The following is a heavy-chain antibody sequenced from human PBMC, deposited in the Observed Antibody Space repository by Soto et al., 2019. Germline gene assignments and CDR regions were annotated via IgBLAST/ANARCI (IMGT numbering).Heavy chain of an antibody. V-gene: IGHV4-59*01. CDR1: GDSTSNYY. CDR3: ACLRGKRGSPIDY. Sequence: QVPLQESGPRLVKPSETLSFTCIISGDSTSNYYWSWIRQSPGKGLEWIGYISYSGNTNYNPSLKSRVTISVDTSKDQLSLKVTSVTAADTAMYYCACLRGKRGSPIDYWGQGTQVTVSS. D-gene: IGHD2-15*01. CDR2: ISYSGNT. J-gene: IGHJ4*02.